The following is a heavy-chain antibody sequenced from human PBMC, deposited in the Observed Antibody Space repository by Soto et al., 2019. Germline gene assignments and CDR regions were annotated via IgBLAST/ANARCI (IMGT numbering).Heavy chain of an antibody. CDR3: ASTGYSSSWYPPGFDY. CDR2: IYHSGST. Sequence: PSETLSLTCAVSGYSISSGYYWGWIRQPPGKGLEWIGSIYHSGSTYYNPSLKSRVTISVDTSKNQFSLKLSSVTAADTAVYYCASTGYSSSWYPPGFDYWGQGTLVTVPQ. J-gene: IGHJ4*02. D-gene: IGHD6-13*01. CDR1: GYSISSGYY. V-gene: IGHV4-38-2*01.